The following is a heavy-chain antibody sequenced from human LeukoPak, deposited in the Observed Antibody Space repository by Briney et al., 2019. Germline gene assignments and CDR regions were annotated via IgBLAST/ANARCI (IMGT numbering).Heavy chain of an antibody. D-gene: IGHD3-3*01. CDR1: GFSFSNYW. Sequence: PGGSLRLSCAASGFSFSNYWMSWVRQAPGKGLERVASTSENGRAKPYEASVRGRFTISRDNTKNSLYLQMNSLRAEDTAVYYCAKDPSDFWSGYYPYFDYWGQGTLVTVSS. CDR2: TSENGRAK. V-gene: IGHV3-7*03. CDR3: AKDPSDFWSGYYPYFDY. J-gene: IGHJ4*02.